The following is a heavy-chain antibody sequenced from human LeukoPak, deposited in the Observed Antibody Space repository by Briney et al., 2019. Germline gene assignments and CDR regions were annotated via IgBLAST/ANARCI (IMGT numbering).Heavy chain of an antibody. D-gene: IGHD3-22*01. Sequence: GGSLRLSCAASGFTFSSYAMHWVRQAPGKGLEWVAVISYDGSNKYSADSVKGRFTISRDNSKNTLYLQMNSLRAEDTAVYYCAKSGDDSSQGLDVWGKGTTVTVSS. V-gene: IGHV3-30*04. CDR3: AKSGDDSSQGLDV. CDR2: ISYDGSNK. CDR1: GFTFSSYA. J-gene: IGHJ6*04.